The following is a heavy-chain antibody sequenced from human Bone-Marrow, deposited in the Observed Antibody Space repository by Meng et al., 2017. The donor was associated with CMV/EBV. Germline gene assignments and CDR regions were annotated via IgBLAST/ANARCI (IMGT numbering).Heavy chain of an antibody. CDR3: ARLLHSSGYYYVLDH. J-gene: IGHJ4*02. Sequence: VQLVQSGAEVKKPGASVKVSCKASGYTFTGYYMHWVRQMPGKGLEWMGRIDPSDSYINYSPSFQGHVTMSADKSISTAYLQWSSLKASDSAIYYCARLLHSSGYYYVLDHWGQGTLVTVSS. V-gene: IGHV5-10-1*01. CDR2: IDPSDSYI. D-gene: IGHD3-22*01. CDR1: GYTFTGYY.